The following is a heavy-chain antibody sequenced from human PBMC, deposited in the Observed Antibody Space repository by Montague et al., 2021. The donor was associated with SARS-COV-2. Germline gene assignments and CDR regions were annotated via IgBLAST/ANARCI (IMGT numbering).Heavy chain of an antibody. CDR3: AHKLYGINRRWFDP. D-gene: IGHD1-14*01. V-gene: IGHV2-5*02. CDR2: TYWDAAK. J-gene: IGHJ5*02. CDR1: GFSLTTRGVG. Sequence: PALVKPTQTLTLTCTFSGFSLTTRGVGVGWIRQPPGNALEWLAPTYWDAAKHYSPSLKSRLTITKDTSKNQVVLTMTNMDPVDTATYYCAHKLYGINRRWFDPWGQGTLVTVSS.